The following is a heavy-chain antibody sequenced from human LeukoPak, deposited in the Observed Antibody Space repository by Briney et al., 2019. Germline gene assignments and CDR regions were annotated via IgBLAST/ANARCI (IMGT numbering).Heavy chain of an antibody. Sequence: GGSLRLSWAASGFTFSSYSMHWVRQAQGKGLEWVAVIWSDGSNKYYADSVKGRFTISRDNSKNTLYLQMNSLRAEDTAVYYCARVASHFYGDSWGQGTLVTVSS. D-gene: IGHD2/OR15-2a*01. CDR3: ARVASHFYGDS. J-gene: IGHJ4*02. V-gene: IGHV3-33*01. CDR1: GFTFSSYS. CDR2: IWSDGSNK.